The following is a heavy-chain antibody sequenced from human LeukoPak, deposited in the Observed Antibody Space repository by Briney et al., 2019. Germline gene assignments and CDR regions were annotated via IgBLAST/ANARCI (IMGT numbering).Heavy chain of an antibody. CDR1: GFTFSSYS. J-gene: IGHJ3*02. CDR2: ISSSSSYI. D-gene: IGHD3-9*01. Sequence: GGSLRLSCAASGFTFSSYSMNWVRQAPGKGLEWVSSISSSSSYIYYADSVKGRFTISRDNAKNSLYLQMNSLRAEDTAVYCCAREQVDILTTSDAFDIWGQGTMVTVSS. CDR3: AREQVDILTTSDAFDI. V-gene: IGHV3-21*01.